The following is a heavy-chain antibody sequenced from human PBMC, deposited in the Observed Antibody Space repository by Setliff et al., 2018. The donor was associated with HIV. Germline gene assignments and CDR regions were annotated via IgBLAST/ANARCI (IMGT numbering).Heavy chain of an antibody. CDR1: GYSFSDYG. CDR2: ISTSNGNT. Sequence: ASVKVSCKTSGYSFSDYGIPWVRQAPGQGLEWVGWISTSNGNTHYAENLQGRVTLTKDTSKNTVFLDLRSLTSDDTAVYFCGSGSYVDYWAQGTLVTVSS. D-gene: IGHD1-1*01. J-gene: IGHJ4*02. CDR3: GSGSYVDY. V-gene: IGHV1-18*04.